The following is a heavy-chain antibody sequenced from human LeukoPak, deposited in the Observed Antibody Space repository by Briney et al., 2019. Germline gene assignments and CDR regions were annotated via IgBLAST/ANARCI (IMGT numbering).Heavy chain of an antibody. V-gene: IGHV1-2*02. J-gene: IGHJ6*02. CDR2: INPKTGDT. CDR1: GYTFTGQY. Sequence: ASVKVSCKASGYTFTGQYLYWARQTPGQGLEWMGWINPKTGDTDSAQNFQGRVTMTRDTSITTVYVELSSLTSDDTAVYYCARGYYGMDVWGRGTTVTVSS. CDR3: ARGYYGMDV.